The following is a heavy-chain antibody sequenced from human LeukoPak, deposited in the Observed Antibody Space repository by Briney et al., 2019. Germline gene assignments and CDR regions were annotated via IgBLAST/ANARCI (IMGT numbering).Heavy chain of an antibody. V-gene: IGHV4-59*01. CDR3: ARWYCSTTTCYYLDH. D-gene: IGHD2-2*01. CDR1: GGSISSYY. Sequence: SETLSLTCTVSGGSISSYYWSWIRQPPGRGLEYVGHVYYSGNTDYNPSLKSRVTMSVDTSKNQFSLRLNSVTAADTAVYYCARWYCSTTTCYYLDHWGQGTLVTVSS. CDR2: VYYSGNT. J-gene: IGHJ4*02.